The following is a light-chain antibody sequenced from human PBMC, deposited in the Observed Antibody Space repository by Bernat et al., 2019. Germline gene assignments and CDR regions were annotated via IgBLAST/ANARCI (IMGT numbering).Light chain of an antibody. J-gene: IGKJ2*01. CDR1: QSISSS. CDR2: AAS. CDR3: QQSNSIPYT. Sequence: DIQMTQSPSSLSASVGDRVTITCRESQSISSSLNWYQQKPGKAPKLLIYAASSLQSGVPSRFSGSESGTDVTLTISSLQPEDFATYYCQQSNSIPYTVGQGTKQEIK. V-gene: IGKV1-39*01.